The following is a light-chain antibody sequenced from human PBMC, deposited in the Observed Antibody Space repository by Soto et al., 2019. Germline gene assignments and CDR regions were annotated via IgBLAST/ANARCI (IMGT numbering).Light chain of an antibody. CDR1: SSDVGAYNF. V-gene: IGLV2-23*01. Sequence: QSALTQPASVSGSPGQSITISCTGTSSDVGAYNFVSWHQQHPGKAPKVMISEGHRRPSGVPDRFSGSTSVNTASLTISGLQADDEAEYYCCLYVGATTYVFGTGTKLTVL. J-gene: IGLJ1*01. CDR3: CLYVGATTYV. CDR2: EGH.